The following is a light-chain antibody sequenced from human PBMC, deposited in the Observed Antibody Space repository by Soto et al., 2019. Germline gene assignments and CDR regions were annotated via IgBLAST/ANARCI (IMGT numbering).Light chain of an antibody. J-gene: IGKJ3*01. CDR1: QGIGNS. Sequence: DIQMTQSPSSLSASVGDRVTITCRASQGIGNSLAWFQQKPERVPKLLIYAASTLQSGVPSRFSGSGSGTDFTLTISSLQSEDVATYYCQKYNSAPFPFGPGTKVDIK. CDR3: QKYNSAPFP. V-gene: IGKV1-27*01. CDR2: AAS.